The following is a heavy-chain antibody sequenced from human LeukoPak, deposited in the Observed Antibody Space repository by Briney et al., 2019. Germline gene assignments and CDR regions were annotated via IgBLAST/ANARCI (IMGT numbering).Heavy chain of an antibody. CDR3: AKDMACSSTSCYTALDY. CDR2: ISWNSGGI. Sequence: SLRLSCAASGFTFDDYAMHWVRHAPGKGLEWVSGISWNSGGIGYADSVKGRFTISRDNAKNSLYLQMNSLRAEDTALYYCAKDMACSSTSCYTALDYWGQGTLVTVSS. V-gene: IGHV3-9*01. D-gene: IGHD2-2*01. J-gene: IGHJ4*02. CDR1: GFTFDDYA.